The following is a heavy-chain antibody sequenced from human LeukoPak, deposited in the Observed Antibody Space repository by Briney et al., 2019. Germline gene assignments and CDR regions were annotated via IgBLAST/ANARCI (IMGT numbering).Heavy chain of an antibody. CDR3: ARGGLYGGSSAFDY. Sequence: GGSLRLSCAASGFTFSSYSMNWVRQAPGKGLEWIGRTRNKADGYTTVYAASVKGRFTISRDPSNNSMYLQMNSLKTEDTAVYYCARGGLYGGSSAFDYWGQGTLVTVSS. CDR2: TRNKADGYTT. D-gene: IGHD2-15*01. CDR1: GFTFSSYS. V-gene: IGHV3-72*01. J-gene: IGHJ4*02.